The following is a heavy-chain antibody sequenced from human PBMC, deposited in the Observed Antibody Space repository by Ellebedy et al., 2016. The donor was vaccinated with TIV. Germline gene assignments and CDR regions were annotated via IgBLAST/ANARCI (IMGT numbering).Heavy chain of an antibody. CDR3: ARDTGRIAAAGLDF. V-gene: IGHV1-46*04. D-gene: IGHD6-25*01. CDR1: GYTFSDYY. Sequence: ASVKVSCKASGYTFSDYYIEWVRQAPGQGLEWMGIINTSGGTATYAQKLQGRVTMTRDPSTSTVYMELTSLRPEDTAMYYCARDTGRIAAAGLDFWGQGTLVTVSS. J-gene: IGHJ4*02. CDR2: INTSGGTA.